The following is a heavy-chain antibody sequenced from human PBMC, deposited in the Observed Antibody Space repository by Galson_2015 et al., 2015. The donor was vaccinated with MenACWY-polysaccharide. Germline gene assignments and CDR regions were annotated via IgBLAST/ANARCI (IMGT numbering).Heavy chain of an antibody. Sequence: PALVKPTPTLTLTCTFSGFSLSTRGVGVGWTRQPPGKALEWLALIYWDDDKRYSPSLKSRLTITKDTSKNQVVLTMTNMDPVDTATYYCAHMLPSDFSSSYFDYWGQGTLVTVSS. V-gene: IGHV2-5*02. CDR3: AHMLPSDFSSSYFDY. J-gene: IGHJ4*02. CDR1: GFSLSTRGVG. D-gene: IGHD2/OR15-2a*01. CDR2: IYWDDDK.